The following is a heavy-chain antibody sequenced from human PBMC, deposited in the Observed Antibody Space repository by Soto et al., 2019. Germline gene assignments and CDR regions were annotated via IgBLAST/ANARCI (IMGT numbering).Heavy chain of an antibody. CDR3: ARDRDYYGSGSYYKAIDY. V-gene: IGHV1-46*01. J-gene: IGHJ4*02. CDR2: INPSGGST. CDR1: GYTFTSYY. Sequence: ASLKVSCKASGYTFTSYYMHWVRQAPGQGLEWMGIINPSGGSTSYAQKFQGRVTMTRDTSTSTVYMELSSLRSEDTAVYYCARDRDYYGSGSYYKAIDYWGQGTLVTVSS. D-gene: IGHD3-10*01.